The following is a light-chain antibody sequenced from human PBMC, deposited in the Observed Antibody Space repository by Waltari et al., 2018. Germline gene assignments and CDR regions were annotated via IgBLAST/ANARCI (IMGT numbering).Light chain of an antibody. Sequence: EIVLTQYPGTLSLSPGERATLSCRASQTVRTTYLAWYQQKPGQAPTLLIYGASSRATGIPGRFSGSGSGTDFSLTISSLEPEDFAVYYCQQYDISPLTFGGGTKVEIK. CDR1: QTVRTTY. J-gene: IGKJ4*01. V-gene: IGKV3-20*01. CDR3: QQYDISPLT. CDR2: GAS.